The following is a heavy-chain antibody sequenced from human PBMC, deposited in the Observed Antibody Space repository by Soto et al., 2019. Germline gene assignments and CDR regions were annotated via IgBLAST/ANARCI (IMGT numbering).Heavy chain of an antibody. Sequence: GGSLRLSCAASGFTFSSYSMNWVRRAPGKGLEWVSSISSSSSYIYYADSVKGRFTISRDNAKNSLYLQMNSLRAEDTAVYYCARAGWAAVAGNPYFDYWGQGTLVTVSS. CDR3: ARAGWAAVAGNPYFDY. CDR2: ISSSSSYI. V-gene: IGHV3-21*01. D-gene: IGHD6-19*01. J-gene: IGHJ4*02. CDR1: GFTFSSYS.